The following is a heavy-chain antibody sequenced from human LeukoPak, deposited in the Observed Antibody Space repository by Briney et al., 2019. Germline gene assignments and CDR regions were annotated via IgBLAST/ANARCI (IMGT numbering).Heavy chain of an antibody. Sequence: ASVKVSCKASGYTFTGYYMHWVRQAPGQGLEWMGWINPNSGGTNYAQKFQGWVTMTRDTSNSTAYMELSRLRSDDTAVYYCARQMRYCSSTSCYGNWFDPWGQGTLVTVSS. CDR1: GYTFTGYY. CDR2: INPNSGGT. J-gene: IGHJ5*02. V-gene: IGHV1-2*04. CDR3: ARQMRYCSSTSCYGNWFDP. D-gene: IGHD2-2*01.